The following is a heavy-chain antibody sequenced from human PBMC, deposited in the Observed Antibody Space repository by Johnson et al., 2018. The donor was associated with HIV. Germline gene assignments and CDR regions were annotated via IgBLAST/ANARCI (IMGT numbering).Heavy chain of an antibody. V-gene: IGHV3-7*05. CDR3: ARGRDTVVTPVGGAFDI. CDR1: GFTFNYYG. Sequence: VQLLESGGGVVQPGRALRLSCAASGFTFNYYGMHWVRQAPGKGLEWVANIKQDGSEKYYVDSVKGRFTISRDNAKNSLYLQMNSLRAEDTAVYYCARGRDTVVTPVGGAFDIWGQGTMVTVSS. CDR2: IKQDGSEK. J-gene: IGHJ3*02. D-gene: IGHD4-23*01.